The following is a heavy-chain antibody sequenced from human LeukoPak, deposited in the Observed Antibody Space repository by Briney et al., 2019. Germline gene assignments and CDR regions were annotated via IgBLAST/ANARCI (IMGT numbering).Heavy chain of an antibody. V-gene: IGHV1-2*02. Sequence: ASVKVSCKASGYTFTVYYMHWVRQAPGQGLEWMGWINPNSGGTNYAQNFQGRVTMTRDTSISTAYMELSRLRSDDTAVYYCARDGNCGSLRGAFDIWGQGTMVTVSS. CDR3: ARDGNCGSLRGAFDI. D-gene: IGHD4-23*01. CDR1: GYTFTVYY. J-gene: IGHJ3*02. CDR2: INPNSGGT.